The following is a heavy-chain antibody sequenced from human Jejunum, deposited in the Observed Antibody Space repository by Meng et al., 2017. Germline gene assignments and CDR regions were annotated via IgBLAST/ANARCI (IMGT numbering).Heavy chain of an antibody. Sequence: QVQLPASGPGLVNPSQTLSLTCTVSGGSLRPGAYYWSWIRQHPGKGLEWIGYIYYTGSTFYNPSLKSRVSISLETSKNQFSLKVTSVTAADTAFYYCARLGITETIGGFDPWGQGILVTVSS. CDR2: IYYTGST. V-gene: IGHV4-31*03. CDR3: ARLGITETIGGFDP. J-gene: IGHJ5*02. D-gene: IGHD1-7*01. CDR1: GGSLRPGAYY.